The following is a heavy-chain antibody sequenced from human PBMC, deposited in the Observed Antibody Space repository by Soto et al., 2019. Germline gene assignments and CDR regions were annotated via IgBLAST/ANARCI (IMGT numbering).Heavy chain of an antibody. V-gene: IGHV1-69*01. J-gene: IGHJ6*02. D-gene: IGHD2-15*01. CDR3: ARSQGGSSSLDIYYYYYYGMDV. CDR2: FIPIFATA. CDR1: GGTFSSYA. Sequence: QVQLVQSGAEVKKPGSSVKVSCKAPGGTFSSYAISWVRQAPGQGLEWMGGFIPIFATAKYAQKFQGRVTITADESTSTGYMELSSLRSEDTAVYYCARSQGGSSSLDIYYYYYYGMDVWGQGTTVTVSS.